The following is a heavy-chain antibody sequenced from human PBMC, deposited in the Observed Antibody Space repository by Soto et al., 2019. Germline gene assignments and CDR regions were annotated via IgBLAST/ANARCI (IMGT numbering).Heavy chain of an antibody. CDR2: ISSSSSYT. Sequence: GGSLRLSCAASGFTFSDYYMSWIRQAPGKGLEWVSYISSSSSYTNYADSVKGRFTISRDNAKNSLFLQMNSLRAEDTAVYYCARDADILTGSDAFDIWGQGTMVTVSS. CDR1: GFTFSDYY. V-gene: IGHV3-11*05. D-gene: IGHD3-9*01. J-gene: IGHJ3*02. CDR3: ARDADILTGSDAFDI.